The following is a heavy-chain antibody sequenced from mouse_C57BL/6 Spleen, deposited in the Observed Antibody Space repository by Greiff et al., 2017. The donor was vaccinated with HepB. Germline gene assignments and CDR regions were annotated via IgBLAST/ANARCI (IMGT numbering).Heavy chain of an antibody. Sequence: QVQLQQPGAELVKPGASVKLSCKASAYTFTSYWMPWVKQRPGQGLEWIGMIHPNSGSTNYNEKFKSKATLTVDKSSSTAYLQLSSLTSEDSAVYYCARAYYCGSSRGNYYYDWGHGTTLTVAS. D-gene: IGHD1-1*01. J-gene: IGHJ2*01. CDR3: ARAYYCGSSRGNYYYD. CDR1: AYTFTSYW. V-gene: IGHV1-64*01. CDR2: IHPNSGST.